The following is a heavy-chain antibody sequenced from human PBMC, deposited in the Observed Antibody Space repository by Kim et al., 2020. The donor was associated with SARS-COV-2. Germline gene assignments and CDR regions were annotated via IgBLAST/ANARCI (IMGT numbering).Heavy chain of an antibody. D-gene: IGHD1-1*01. CDR2: IKQDGSEQ. V-gene: IGHV3-7*01. Sequence: GGSLRLSCAVSGFPFSIYRMSWVRQAPGKGPEWVAQIKQDGSEQYYVDSVKGRFTISRDNARNSLHLEMTRLRAEDTAMYYCARDSSWNHHLAFFHFDY. J-gene: IGHJ4*01. CDR1: GFPFSIYR. CDR3: ARDSSWNHHLAFFHFDY.